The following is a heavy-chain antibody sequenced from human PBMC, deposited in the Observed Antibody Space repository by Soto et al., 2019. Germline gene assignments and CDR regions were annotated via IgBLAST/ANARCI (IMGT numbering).Heavy chain of an antibody. V-gene: IGHV4-34*01. D-gene: IGHD4-4*01. J-gene: IGHJ6*02. Sequence: PSETLSLTCAVYGGSFSGYYWSWIRQPPGKGLEWIGEINHSGSTNYNPSLKSRVTISVDTSKNQFSLKLSSVTAADTAVYYCARGFIYSNYVGYYYYYGMDVWGQGTTVTVSS. CDR2: INHSGST. CDR1: GGSFSGYY. CDR3: ARGFIYSNYVGYYYYYGMDV.